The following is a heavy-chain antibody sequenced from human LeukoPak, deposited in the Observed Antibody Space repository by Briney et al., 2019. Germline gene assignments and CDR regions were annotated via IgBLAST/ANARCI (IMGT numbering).Heavy chain of an antibody. J-gene: IGHJ3*02. V-gene: IGHV4-59*01. CDR3: ARDGIAVAGTRTHAFDI. CDR1: GGSISSYY. D-gene: IGHD6-19*01. Sequence: SETLSLTCTVSGGSISSYYWRWIRQPPGKGLEWIGYIYYSGSTNYNPSLKSRVTISVDTSKNQFSLKLSSVTAAGTAVYYCARDGIAVAGTRTHAFDICGQETIVTVSS. CDR2: IYYSGST.